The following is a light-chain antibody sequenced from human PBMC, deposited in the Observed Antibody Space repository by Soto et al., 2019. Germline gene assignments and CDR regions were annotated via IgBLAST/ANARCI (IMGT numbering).Light chain of an antibody. Sequence: EIVLTQSPATLSLSPGERATLSCRASQSVSSYLAWYQQKPGQAPKLLIYAASNRATGIPARFSGSGSGTDYTLTISSLEPEDFAVYYCQQRSSWPPTFGQGTKVEIK. CDR1: QSVSSY. CDR3: QQRSSWPPT. V-gene: IGKV3-11*01. J-gene: IGKJ2*01. CDR2: AAS.